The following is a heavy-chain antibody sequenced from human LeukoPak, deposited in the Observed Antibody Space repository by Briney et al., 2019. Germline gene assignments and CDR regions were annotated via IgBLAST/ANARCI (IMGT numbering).Heavy chain of an antibody. D-gene: IGHD2-2*01. CDR2: ISSSSSYI. V-gene: IGHV3-21*01. CDR1: GFSFSSYS. Sequence: GGSLRLSCAASGFSFSSYSMNWVRQAPGKGLEWVSSISSSSSYIYYADSLEGRFTISRDNAKNSLYLQMNSLRADDTAVYYCARAYCSSASCSRRVYYYSLDVWGQGTTVTVSS. CDR3: ARAYCSSASCSRRVYYYSLDV. J-gene: IGHJ6*02.